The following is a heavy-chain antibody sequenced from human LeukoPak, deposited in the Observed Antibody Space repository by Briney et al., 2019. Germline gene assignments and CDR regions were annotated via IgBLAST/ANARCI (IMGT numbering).Heavy chain of an antibody. D-gene: IGHD3-10*01. V-gene: IGHV3-23*01. J-gene: IGHJ4*02. CDR3: AKPLHGGYGSGSYYNIGY. CDR2: ISGSGGST. Sequence: PGGSLRLSCAASGFTFSSYAMSWVRQAPGKGLEWVSAISGSGGSTYYADSVKGRFTISRDNSKNTLYLQMNSPRAEDTAVYYCAKPLHGGYGSGSYYNIGYWGQGTLVTVSS. CDR1: GFTFSSYA.